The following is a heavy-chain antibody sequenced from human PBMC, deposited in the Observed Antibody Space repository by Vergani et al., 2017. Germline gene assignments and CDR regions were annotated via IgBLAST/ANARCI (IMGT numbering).Heavy chain of an antibody. Sequence: QVQLQESGPGLVKPSETLSLTCTVSGGSISSYYWSWIRQPPGKGLEWIGYIYYSGSTNYNPSLKSRVTISVDTSKNQFSLKLSSVTAADTAVYYCARGGVTMVRGVPDAFDIWGQGTMVTVSS. V-gene: IGHV4-59*01. CDR1: GGSISSYY. D-gene: IGHD3-10*01. CDR2: IYYSGST. J-gene: IGHJ3*02. CDR3: ARGGVTMVRGVPDAFDI.